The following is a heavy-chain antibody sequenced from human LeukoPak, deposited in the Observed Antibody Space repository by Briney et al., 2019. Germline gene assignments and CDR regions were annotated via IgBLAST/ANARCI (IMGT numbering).Heavy chain of an antibody. CDR1: GFTFSNAW. D-gene: IGHD3-22*01. Sequence: GGSLRLSCAASGFTFSNAWMSWVRQAPGKGLEWVSGINWNGGSRGYADSVKGRFIISRDNAKNSLYLQMNSLRAEDTALYYCARSRHSYDSSGFPHYWGQGTLVTVSS. CDR2: INWNGGSR. CDR3: ARSRHSYDSSGFPHY. V-gene: IGHV3-20*04. J-gene: IGHJ4*02.